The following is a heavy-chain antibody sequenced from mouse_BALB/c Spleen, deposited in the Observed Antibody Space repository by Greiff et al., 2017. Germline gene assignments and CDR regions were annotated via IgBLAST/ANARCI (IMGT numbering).Heavy chain of an antibody. CDR1: GFTFSSYT. CDR2: ISNGGGST. D-gene: IGHD2-1*01. Sequence: DVMLVESGGGLVQPGGSLKLSCAASGFTFSSYTMSWVRQTPEKRLEWVAYISNGGGSTYYPDTVKGRFTISRDNAKNTLYLQMSSLKSEDTAMYYCARVYGNSWYFDVWGAGTTVTVSS. J-gene: IGHJ1*01. CDR3: ARVYGNSWYFDV. V-gene: IGHV5-12-2*01.